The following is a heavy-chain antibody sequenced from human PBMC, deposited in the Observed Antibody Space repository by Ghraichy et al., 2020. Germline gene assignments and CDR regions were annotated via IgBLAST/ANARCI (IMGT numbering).Heavy chain of an antibody. CDR2: ISYDGRQT. J-gene: IGHJ4*02. CDR3: AKDLCPDHYFDY. Sequence: GGSLRLSCEASIFTFNSYGMHWVRQAPGKGLEWVAVISYDGRQTYYADSVKGRFSISRDNSKNTLLLQMNSLRPEDTARYFCAKDLCPDHYFDYWGQGTQVTVCS. V-gene: IGHV3-30*18. CDR1: IFTFNSYG.